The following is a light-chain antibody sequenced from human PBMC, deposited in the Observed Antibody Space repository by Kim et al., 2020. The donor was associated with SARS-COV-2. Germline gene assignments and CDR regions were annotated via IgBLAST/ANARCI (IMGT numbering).Light chain of an antibody. J-gene: IGLJ2*01. CDR1: SLRSYY. CDR2: GKN. V-gene: IGLV3-19*01. CDR3: NSRDSNDNVV. Sequence: SSELTQDPAVSVASGQTVRITCQGDSLRSYYATWYQQKSGQAPILVIYGKNNRPSGIPDRFPGSSSGNTASLTITGPQAGDEADYYCNSRDSNDNVVFGG.